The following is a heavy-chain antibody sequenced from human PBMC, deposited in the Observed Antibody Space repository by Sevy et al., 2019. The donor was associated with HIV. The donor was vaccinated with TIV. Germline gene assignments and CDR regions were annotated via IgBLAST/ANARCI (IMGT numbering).Heavy chain of an antibody. V-gene: IGHV3-53*01. CDR3: ARGFHGYFSSFDY. Sequence: GGSLRLSCAASGFTVSSNYMSWVRQAPGKGLEWVSVIYSGGSTYYVDSVKGRFTISRDNSKNTLYLQMNSLRAEDTAVYYCARGFHGYFSSFDYWGQGTLVTVSS. J-gene: IGHJ4*02. CDR1: GFTVSSNY. D-gene: IGHD5-18*01. CDR2: IYSGGST.